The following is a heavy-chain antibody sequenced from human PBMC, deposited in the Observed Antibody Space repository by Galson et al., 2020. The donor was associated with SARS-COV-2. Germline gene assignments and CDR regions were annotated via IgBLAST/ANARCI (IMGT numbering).Heavy chain of an antibody. CDR3: ARSGDIVVVPAARRAFDI. D-gene: IGHD2-2*01. Sequence: ASVKVSCKASGYTFTSYGISWVRQAPGQGLEWMGWISAYNGNTNYAQKLQGRVTMTTDTSTSTAYMELRSLRSDDTAVYYCARSGDIVVVPAARRAFDIWGQGTMVTVSS. CDR1: GYTFTSYG. CDR2: ISAYNGNT. J-gene: IGHJ3*02. V-gene: IGHV1-18*01.